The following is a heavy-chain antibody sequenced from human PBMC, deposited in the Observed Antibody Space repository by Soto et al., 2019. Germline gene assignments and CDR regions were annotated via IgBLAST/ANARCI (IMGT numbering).Heavy chain of an antibody. CDR2: IIPIFGTA. CDR1: GCTFSSYA. J-gene: IGHJ4*02. D-gene: IGHD3-10*01. V-gene: IGHV1-69*01. Sequence: SVKVSCKASGCTFSSYAISWVRQAPGQGLEWMGGIIPIFGTANYAQKFQGRVTITADESTSTAYMELSSLRSEDTAVYYCARGVRYIYGNIDYWGQGTLVTVSS. CDR3: ARGVRYIYGNIDY.